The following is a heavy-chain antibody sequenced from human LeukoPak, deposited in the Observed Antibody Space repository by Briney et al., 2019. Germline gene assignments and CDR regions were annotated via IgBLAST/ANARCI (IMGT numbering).Heavy chain of an antibody. Sequence: ASVKVSCKASGYTFTSYDINWVRQATGQGLEWMGWMNPNSGNTGYAQKFQGRVTMTRTTSISTAYMELSSLRSEDTAVYYCARGLIWFGEYYFDYWGQGTLVTVSS. V-gene: IGHV1-8*01. CDR1: GYTFTSYD. D-gene: IGHD3-10*01. CDR2: MNPNSGNT. CDR3: ARGLIWFGEYYFDY. J-gene: IGHJ4*02.